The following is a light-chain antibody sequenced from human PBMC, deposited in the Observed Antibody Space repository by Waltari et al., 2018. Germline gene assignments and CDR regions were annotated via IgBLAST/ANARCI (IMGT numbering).Light chain of an antibody. J-gene: IGLJ3*02. CDR3: CSYAPGTTWV. CDR2: DNI. V-gene: IGLV2-23*01. Sequence: YQRHPAQAPKPLINDNIMRPSGVSNGCSGSKSGSTAALPIAGLQAEDEADYYCCSYAPGTTWVFGGGTRLTVL.